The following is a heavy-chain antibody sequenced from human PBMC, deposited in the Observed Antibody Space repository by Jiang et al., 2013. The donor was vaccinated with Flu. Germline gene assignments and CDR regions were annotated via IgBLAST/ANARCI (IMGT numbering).Heavy chain of an antibody. CDR1: GFTFADYA. D-gene: IGHD3-10*01. V-gene: IGHV3-49*03. J-gene: IGHJ4*02. CDR3: TRDGSGSYYWG. CDR2: IRSKAYGGTT. Sequence: ASGFTFADYAVSWFRQAPGKGLEWVGFIRSKAYGGTTEYAASVKGRFTISRDDSKSIAYLQMNSLKTEDTAVYYCTRDGSGSYYWGWGQGTLVTVSS.